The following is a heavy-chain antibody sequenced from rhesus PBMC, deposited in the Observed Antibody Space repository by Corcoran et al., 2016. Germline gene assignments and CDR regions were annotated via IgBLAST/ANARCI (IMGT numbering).Heavy chain of an antibody. CDR2: IYGSGGTT. Sequence: QVQLQESGPGLVKPSETLPLTGAVSGASMSSKTWNWIRQAPGKGLEWIGRIYGSGGTTDYNPSLKSRVTISIDTSKNQFSLKVSSVTAADTAVYYCARDPIFGSTRFDVWGAGVLVTVSS. J-gene: IGHJ5-1*01. CDR3: ARDPIFGSTRFDV. CDR1: GASMSSKT. D-gene: IGHD4-29*01. V-gene: IGHV4S2*01.